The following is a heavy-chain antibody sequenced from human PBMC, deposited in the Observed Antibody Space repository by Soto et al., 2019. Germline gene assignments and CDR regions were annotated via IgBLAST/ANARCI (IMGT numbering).Heavy chain of an antibody. J-gene: IGHJ3*02. V-gene: IGHV3-9*01. CDR2: ISWNSGSI. Sequence: EVQLVESGGGLVQPGRSLRLSCAASGFTFDDYAMHWVRQAPGKGLEWVSGISWNSGSIGYADSVKGRFTISRDNAKNSLYLQRNSLRAEDTALYYCAKSRGFMITFGGRDAFDIWGQGTMVTVSS. D-gene: IGHD3-16*01. CDR1: GFTFDDYA. CDR3: AKSRGFMITFGGRDAFDI.